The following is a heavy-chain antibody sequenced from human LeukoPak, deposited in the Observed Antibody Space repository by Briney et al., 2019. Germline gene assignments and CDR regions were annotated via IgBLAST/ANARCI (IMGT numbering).Heavy chain of an antibody. CDR3: VRGLRDYYYYGMDV. D-gene: IGHD4-17*01. Sequence: PGGSLRLSCSASGFTFSSYGMHWVRQAPGKGLEYVSGISGNGGSTYYADSVKGRFTISRDHSKNTLYLQMSSLRAADTALYYCVRGLRDYYYYGMDVWGQGTTVTVSS. V-gene: IGHV3-64D*09. J-gene: IGHJ6*02. CDR1: GFTFSSYG. CDR2: ISGNGGST.